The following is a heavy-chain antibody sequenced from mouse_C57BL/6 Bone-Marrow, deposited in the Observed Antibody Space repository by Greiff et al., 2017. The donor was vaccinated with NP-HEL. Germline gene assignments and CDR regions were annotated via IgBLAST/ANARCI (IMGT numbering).Heavy chain of an antibody. J-gene: IGHJ4*01. CDR3: TRSHYYGSSTGAMDY. Sequence: EVQLQQSGTVLARPGASVKMSCKTSGYTFTSYWMHWVKQRPGQGLEWIGAIYPGNSDTSYNQKFKGKAKLTAVTSASTAYMELSSLTNEDSAVYYCTRSHYYGSSTGAMDYWGQGTSVTVSS. V-gene: IGHV1-5*01. CDR1: GYTFTSYW. CDR2: IYPGNSDT. D-gene: IGHD1-1*01.